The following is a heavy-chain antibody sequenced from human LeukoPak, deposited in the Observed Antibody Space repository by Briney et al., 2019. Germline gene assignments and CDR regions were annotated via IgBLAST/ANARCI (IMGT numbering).Heavy chain of an antibody. CDR2: IYHSGST. J-gene: IGHJ6*03. CDR3: ARAVNPDVWGSYRHREYYYYMDV. D-gene: IGHD3-16*02. Sequence: SETLSLTCTVSGYSISSGYYWGWIRQPPGKGLEWIGSIYHSGSTYYNPSLKSRVTISVDTSKNQFSLKLSSVTAADTAVYYCARAVNPDVWGSYRHREYYYYMDVWGKGTTVTISS. V-gene: IGHV4-38-2*02. CDR1: GYSISSGYY.